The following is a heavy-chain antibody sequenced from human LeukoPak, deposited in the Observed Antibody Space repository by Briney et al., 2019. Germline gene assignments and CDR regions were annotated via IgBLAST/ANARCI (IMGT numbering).Heavy chain of an antibody. Sequence: KSSETLSLTCAVYGGSFSGYYWSWIRQPPGKGLEWIGEINHSGSTNYNPSLKSRVTISVDTSKNQFSLKLSSVTAADTAVYYCASAMVAIDYWGQGTLVTVSS. CDR3: ASAMVAIDY. J-gene: IGHJ4*02. CDR2: INHSGST. V-gene: IGHV4-34*01. CDR1: GGSFSGYY. D-gene: IGHD2-15*01.